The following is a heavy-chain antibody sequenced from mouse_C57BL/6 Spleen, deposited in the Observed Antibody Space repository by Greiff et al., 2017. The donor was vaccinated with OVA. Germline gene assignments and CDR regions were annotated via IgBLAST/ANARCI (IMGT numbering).Heavy chain of an antibody. Sequence: QVQLQQPGAELVRPGSSVKLSCKASGYTFTSYWMDWVKQRPGQGLEWIGNIYPSDSETHYNQKFTDKATLTVDKSSSTAYMQLSSLTSEDFAVYYCARNWDVAWFAYWGQGTLVTVSA. CDR3: ARNWDVAWFAY. CDR1: GYTFTSYW. V-gene: IGHV1-61*01. J-gene: IGHJ3*01. D-gene: IGHD4-1*01. CDR2: IYPSDSET.